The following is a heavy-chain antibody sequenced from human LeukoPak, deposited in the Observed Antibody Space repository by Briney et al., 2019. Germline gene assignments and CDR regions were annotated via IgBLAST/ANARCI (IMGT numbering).Heavy chain of an antibody. V-gene: IGHV3-23*01. D-gene: IGHD3-22*01. Sequence: GGSLRLSCAASGFTSSIYAMTWVSQAPGKGLEWVSGISGSGGSTFYAASVKGRFTVSRDNSKNTLYLQMNNLRAEDTAVYYCAKDNRPYYYDSSGSIFDYWGQGTLVTVSS. J-gene: IGHJ4*02. CDR3: AKDNRPYYYDSSGSIFDY. CDR1: GFTSSIYA. CDR2: ISGSGGST.